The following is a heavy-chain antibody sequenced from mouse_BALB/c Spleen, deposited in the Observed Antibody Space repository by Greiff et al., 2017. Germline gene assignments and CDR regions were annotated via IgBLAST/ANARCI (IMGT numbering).Heavy chain of an antibody. CDR2: IDPANGNT. J-gene: IGHJ2*01. V-gene: IGHV14-3*02. D-gene: IGHD1-2*01. CDR1: GFNIKDTY. Sequence: EVKLMESGAELVKPGASVKLSCTASGFNIKDTYMHWVKQRPEQGLEWIGRIDPANGNTKYDPKFQGKATITADTSSNTAYLQLSSLTSEDTAVYYCARLTATSDYWGQGTTLTVSS. CDR3: ARLTATSDY.